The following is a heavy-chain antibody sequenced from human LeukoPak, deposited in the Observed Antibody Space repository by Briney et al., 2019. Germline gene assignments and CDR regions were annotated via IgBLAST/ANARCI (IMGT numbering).Heavy chain of an antibody. D-gene: IGHD1-1*01. CDR3: VRDVGTDWYDA. Sequence: GGSLRPSCAASGLIVSDYWMTWVRQAPGNGLEWVANIKQDGSEKTYVHSVKGRFTISRDNAKNSLYLQMNSLRVEHTSIYYCVRDVGTDWYDAWGQGTLVTVFS. J-gene: IGHJ5*02. CDR2: IKQDGSEK. V-gene: IGHV3-7*01. CDR1: GLIVSDYW.